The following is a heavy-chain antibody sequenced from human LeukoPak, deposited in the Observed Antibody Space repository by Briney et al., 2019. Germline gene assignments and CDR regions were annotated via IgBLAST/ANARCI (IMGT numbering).Heavy chain of an antibody. CDR1: GYTFTNYY. J-gene: IGHJ4*02. Sequence: ASVTVSCKASGYTFTNYYMHWVRQAPGQGLDWMGFINPSGGSTRYAQNFQGRVTMTRDTSTSTIYMELSSLRSEDTAVYYCARDPRGNSVYVFDYWGQGTLVTVSS. CDR3: ARDPRGNSVYVFDY. V-gene: IGHV1-46*01. CDR2: INPSGGST. D-gene: IGHD5/OR15-5a*01.